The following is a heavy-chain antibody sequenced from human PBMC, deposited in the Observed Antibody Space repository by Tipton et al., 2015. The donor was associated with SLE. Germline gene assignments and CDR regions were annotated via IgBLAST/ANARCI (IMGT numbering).Heavy chain of an antibody. D-gene: IGHD6-19*01. J-gene: IGHJ4*02. CDR1: GDSISSSSYF. Sequence: LRLSCTVSGDSISSSSYFWAWIRQPPGKGLEWIGTMLYSGVTSYNPSLKSRVTISVDTSKNQFSLKLSSVTAADTATYYCARRWYMSDWEVLDSWGQGTLVTVSS. CDR2: MLYSGVT. CDR3: ARRWYMSDWEVLDS. V-gene: IGHV4-39*01.